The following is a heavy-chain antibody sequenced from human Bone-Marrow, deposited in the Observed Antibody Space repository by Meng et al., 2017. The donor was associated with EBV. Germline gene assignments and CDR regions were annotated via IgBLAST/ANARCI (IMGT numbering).Heavy chain of an antibody. CDR2: MNPNSGNT. V-gene: IGHV1-8*01. D-gene: IGHD4-17*01. CDR3: ARGDDYGDLVDY. CDR1: GYTFTSYD. J-gene: IGHJ4*02. Sequence: QVALVQAGVEEKKPGGSVKVSCKASGYTFTSYDINWVRQATGQGLEWMGRMNPNSGNTGYAQKFQGRVTMTRNTSISTAYMELSSLRSEDTAVYYCARGDDYGDLVDYWGQGTLVTVSS.